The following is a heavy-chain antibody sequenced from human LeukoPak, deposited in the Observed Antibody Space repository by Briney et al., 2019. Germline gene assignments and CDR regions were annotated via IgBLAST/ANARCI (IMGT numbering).Heavy chain of an antibody. Sequence: GGSLRLSCAATGFSFTTYWMSWVRQAPGKGLEWVANIKEDGSDKYYVDSVKGRLSISRDNAKNSLYLQMNSLRAEDTALYYCAKDSGLYSSGWYYFDYWGQGTLVTVSS. V-gene: IGHV3-7*03. J-gene: IGHJ4*02. CDR3: AKDSGLYSSGWYYFDY. CDR1: GFSFTTYW. D-gene: IGHD6-19*01. CDR2: IKEDGSDK.